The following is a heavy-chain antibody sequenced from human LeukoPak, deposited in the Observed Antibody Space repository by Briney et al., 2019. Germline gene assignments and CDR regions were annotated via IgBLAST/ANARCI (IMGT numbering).Heavy chain of an antibody. J-gene: IGHJ4*02. D-gene: IGHD6-13*01. Sequence: GGSLRLSCAASGFTFRSYAMSWVRHAPGNGLEWVSAISGSGGSTYYADSVKGRFTISRDNSKNTLYLQMNSLRAEDTAVYYCAKDFRLSGIAAAGREYWGQGTLVTVSS. CDR1: GFTFRSYA. CDR2: ISGSGGST. V-gene: IGHV3-23*01. CDR3: AKDFRLSGIAAAGREY.